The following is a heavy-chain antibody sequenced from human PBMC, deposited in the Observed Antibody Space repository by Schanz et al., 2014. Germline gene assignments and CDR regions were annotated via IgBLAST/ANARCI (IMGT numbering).Heavy chain of an antibody. CDR2: ISYDGSHK. CDR3: ARDRQQLVGRIGYYYGMDV. J-gene: IGHJ6*02. D-gene: IGHD6-13*01. V-gene: IGHV3-30*04. CDR1: GFTFSNFA. Sequence: QVQLVESGGGVVQPGRSLRLSCAASGFTFSNFAIHWVRQAPGKGLEWVAVISYDGSHKDYADSVKGRFTISRDNSKNTLYQQMNSLRAEDTAVYYCARDRQQLVGRIGYYYGMDVWGQGTTVTVSS.